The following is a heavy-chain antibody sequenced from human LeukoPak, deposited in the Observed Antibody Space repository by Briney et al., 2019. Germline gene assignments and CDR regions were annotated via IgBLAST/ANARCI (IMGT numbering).Heavy chain of an antibody. CDR1: GYTFTGYY. Sequence: GASVKVSCKASGYTFTGYYMHWVRQAPGQGLEWMGWINPNSGGTNYAQKFQGRVTMTRDTSISTAYMELSSLRSEDTAVYYCARSPAYSSGTNWFDPWGQGTLVTVSS. J-gene: IGHJ5*02. D-gene: IGHD6-19*01. CDR2: INPNSGGT. V-gene: IGHV1-2*02. CDR3: ARSPAYSSGTNWFDP.